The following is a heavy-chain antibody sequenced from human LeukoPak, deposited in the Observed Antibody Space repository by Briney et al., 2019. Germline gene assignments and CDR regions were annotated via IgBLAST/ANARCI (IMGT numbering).Heavy chain of an antibody. CDR1: GGSISSHD. CDR2: IYISGSP. J-gene: IGHJ5*02. Sequence: SETLSLTCTVSGGSISSHDWTWIRQPAGKGLEWIGRIYISGSPNYNPSLKSRVTMSVDTSKNQFSLKLTSVTAADTAVYYCARAPYYYDSSGYYGEENWFDPWGQGTLVTVSS. V-gene: IGHV4-4*07. CDR3: ARAPYYYDSSGYYGEENWFDP. D-gene: IGHD3-22*01.